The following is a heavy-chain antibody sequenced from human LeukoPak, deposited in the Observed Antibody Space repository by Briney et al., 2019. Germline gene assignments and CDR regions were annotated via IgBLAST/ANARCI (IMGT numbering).Heavy chain of an antibody. V-gene: IGHV3-23*01. CDR2: ISGTGDTT. J-gene: IGHJ4*02. Sequence: GGSLRLSCAASGFSFSSYSMSWVRQAPGEGLEWASLISGTGDTTYYADSVKGRFTISRDNSKNTLYLQMNSLRADDTAVYYCAKVLWEFTSAPFDYWGQGILVTVSS. CDR1: GFSFSSYS. D-gene: IGHD3-10*01. CDR3: AKVLWEFTSAPFDY.